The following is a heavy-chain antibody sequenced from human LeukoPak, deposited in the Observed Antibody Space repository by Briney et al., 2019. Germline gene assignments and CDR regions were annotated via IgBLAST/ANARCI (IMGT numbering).Heavy chain of an antibody. CDR1: GYTFTSYG. V-gene: IGHV1-18*01. Sequence: ASVKVSCKASGYTFTSYGISWVRQAPGQGLEWMGWISAYNGNTNYAQKLQGRVTMTTDTSTSTAYMELRSLRSDDTAVYYCARVVPAAIRNWFDPWGQGTPVTVSS. CDR3: ARVVPAAIRNWFDP. CDR2: ISAYNGNT. J-gene: IGHJ5*02. D-gene: IGHD2-2*01.